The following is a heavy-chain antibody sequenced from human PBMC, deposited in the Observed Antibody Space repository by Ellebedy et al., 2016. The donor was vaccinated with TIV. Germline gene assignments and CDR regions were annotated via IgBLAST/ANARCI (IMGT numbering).Heavy chain of an antibody. Sequence: ASVKVSCKASGYTFTSYFMHWVRQAPGQGLEWMEIINPRGASTSYAQKLQGRVTMTRDTSTSTVYMELSSLRYDDTAVYYCARDAAGFDPWGQGTLATVAS. CDR2: INPRGAST. J-gene: IGHJ5*02. V-gene: IGHV1-46*01. CDR3: ARDAAGFDP. CDR1: GYTFTSYF. D-gene: IGHD6-13*01.